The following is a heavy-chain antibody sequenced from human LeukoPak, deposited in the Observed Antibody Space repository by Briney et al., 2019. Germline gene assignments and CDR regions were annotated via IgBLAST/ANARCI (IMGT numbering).Heavy chain of an antibody. CDR3: ARASIAGNWFDP. V-gene: IGHV4-39*01. CDR1: GGSISSSSYY. Sequence: SETLSLTCTVSGGSISSSSYYWGWIRQPPGKGLEWIGSIYYSGSTYYNPSLKSRVTISVDTSKNQFSLKLSSVTAADTAVYYRARASIAGNWFDPWGQGTLVTVSS. CDR2: IYYSGST. J-gene: IGHJ5*02. D-gene: IGHD6-6*01.